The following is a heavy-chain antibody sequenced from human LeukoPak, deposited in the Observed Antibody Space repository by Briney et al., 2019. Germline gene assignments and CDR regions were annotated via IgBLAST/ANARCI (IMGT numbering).Heavy chain of an antibody. CDR3: ASGYQPRTVLPFDY. CDR1: GFTFSSYA. V-gene: IGHV3-23*01. Sequence: GGSLRLSCAASGFTFSSYAMSWVRQVPGKGLEWVSSIIGSGGSTYCADSVKGRFTISRDNSENTLYLQMNSLRAEDTAVYYCASGYQPRTVLPFDYWGQGTLVTVSS. CDR2: IIGSGGST. J-gene: IGHJ4*02. D-gene: IGHD5-18*01.